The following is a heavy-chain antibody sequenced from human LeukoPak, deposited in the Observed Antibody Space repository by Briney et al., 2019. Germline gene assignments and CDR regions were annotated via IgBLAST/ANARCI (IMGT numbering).Heavy chain of an antibody. CDR3: AREVSSSSSIGTNWFDP. Sequence: ASVKVSCKASGYTFTGYYMHWVRQAPGQGLEWMGWINPNSGGTNYAQKFQGRVTMTRDTSISTAYMELSRLRSDDTAVYYCAREVSSSSSIGTNWFDPWGQGTLVTVSS. V-gene: IGHV1-2*02. CDR1: GYTFTGYY. CDR2: INPNSGGT. D-gene: IGHD6-6*01. J-gene: IGHJ5*02.